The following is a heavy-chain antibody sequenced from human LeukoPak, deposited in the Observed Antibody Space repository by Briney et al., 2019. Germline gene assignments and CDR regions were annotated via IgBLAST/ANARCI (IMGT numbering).Heavy chain of an antibody. CDR2: ISSSSSYI. V-gene: IGHV3-21*01. CDR3: AIWPAAADPFDY. CDR1: GFTFSSYS. D-gene: IGHD6-13*01. J-gene: IGHJ4*02. Sequence: GGSLRLSCAASGFTFSSYSMNWVRQALGKGLEWVSSISSSSSYIYYADSVKGRFTISRDNAKNSLYLQMNSLRAEDTAVYYCAIWPAAADPFDYWGQGTLVTVSS.